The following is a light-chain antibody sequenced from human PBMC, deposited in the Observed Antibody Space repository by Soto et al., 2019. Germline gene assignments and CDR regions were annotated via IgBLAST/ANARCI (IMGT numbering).Light chain of an antibody. J-gene: IGLJ1*01. CDR3: SSYAGSSTFYV. Sequence: QSVLTQPPSASGSPGQSVTISCTGTSSDVGGYHFVAWYQQHPGKAPKLLIYEVSRRPPGVPDRFSGSKSGNTASLTVSGLQAEDEADYYCSSYAGSSTFYVFGTGTKVTVL. CDR2: EVS. CDR1: SSDVGGYHF. V-gene: IGLV2-8*01.